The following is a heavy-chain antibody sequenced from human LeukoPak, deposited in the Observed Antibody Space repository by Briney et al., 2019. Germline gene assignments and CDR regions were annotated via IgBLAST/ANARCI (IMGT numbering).Heavy chain of an antibody. D-gene: IGHD2-15*01. CDR2: ISDSGSLT. V-gene: IGHV3-23*01. Sequence: GGSLRLSCAASGFAFSSQAMGWVRQAPGKGLEWVSVISDSGSLTYYADSVKGRFTISRDNAKNSLYLQMNSLRAEDTAVYYCARGPIGYCSGGSCYSDWYYYYGMDVWGQGTTVTVSS. CDR3: ARGPIGYCSGGSCYSDWYYYYGMDV. CDR1: GFAFSSQA. J-gene: IGHJ6*02.